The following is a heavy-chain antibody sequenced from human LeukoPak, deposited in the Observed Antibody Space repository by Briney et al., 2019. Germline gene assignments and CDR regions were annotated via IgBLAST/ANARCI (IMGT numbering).Heavy chain of an antibody. CDR2: INNDGSDP. J-gene: IGHJ4*02. CDR3: AKSDPPLPC. CDR1: GLTFSNER. Sequence: GGSLRLSCAASGLTFSNERMHWVRQAPGKGLMWVSYINNDGSDPTYADSVKGRFTLSRDNAKSTLYLHMNSLRAEDTGVYFCAKSDPPLPCWGQGTLVTVSS. V-gene: IGHV3-74*01.